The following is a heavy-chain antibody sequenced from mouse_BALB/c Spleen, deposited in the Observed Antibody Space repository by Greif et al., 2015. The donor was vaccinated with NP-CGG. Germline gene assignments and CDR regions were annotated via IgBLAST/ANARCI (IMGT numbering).Heavy chain of an antibody. Sequence: EVMLVESGGGLVQPGGSRKLSCAASGFTFSSFGMHWVRQAPEKGLEWVAYISSGSSTIYYADTVKGRFTISRDNPKNTLFLQMTSLRSEDTAMYYCARLVDSSGYHYAMDYWGQGTSVTVSS. CDR2: ISSGSSTI. J-gene: IGHJ4*01. D-gene: IGHD3-2*01. CDR1: GFTFSSFG. V-gene: IGHV5-17*02. CDR3: ARLVDSSGYHYAMDY.